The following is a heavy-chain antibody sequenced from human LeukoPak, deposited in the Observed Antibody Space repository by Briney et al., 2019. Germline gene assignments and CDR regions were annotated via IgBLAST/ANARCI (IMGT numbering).Heavy chain of an antibody. CDR3: AKGSVYYGSGTSYYFDY. V-gene: IGHV3-23*01. J-gene: IGHJ4*02. CDR1: GFTFSDYY. CDR2: ISGSGGST. Sequence: PGGSLRLSCAASGFTFSDYYMSWIRQAPGKGLEWVSAISGSGGSTYYADSVKGRFTISRDNSKNTLYLQMNSLRAEDTAVYYCAKGSVYYGSGTSYYFDYWGQGTLVTVSS. D-gene: IGHD3-10*01.